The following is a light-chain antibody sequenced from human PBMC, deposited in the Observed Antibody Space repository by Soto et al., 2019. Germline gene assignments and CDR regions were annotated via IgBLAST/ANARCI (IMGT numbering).Light chain of an antibody. CDR3: LQHSTYPLT. CDR1: QGIRND. CDR2: AAS. Sequence: DIQMTQFPSSLSASVGDRVTITCRASQGIRNDLGWYQQKPGKAPKRLIYAASSLQSGVPSRFRDSGSGTEFTLAISSLQPEDSATFFCLQHSTYPLTFGQGTKVEIK. V-gene: IGKV1-17*01. J-gene: IGKJ1*01.